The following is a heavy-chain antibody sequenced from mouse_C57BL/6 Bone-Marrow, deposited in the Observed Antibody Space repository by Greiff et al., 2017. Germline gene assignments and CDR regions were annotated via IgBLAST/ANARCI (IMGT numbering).Heavy chain of an antibody. CDR1: GYTFTSYW. Sequence: VQLQQPGTELVKPGASVKLSCKASGYTFTSYWMHWVKQRPGQGLEWIGNINPSNGGTNYNEKFKSKATLTVDKSSSTAYMQLSSLTSEDAAVYYCARGYYGSRDWIDYWGQGTLVTVSA. V-gene: IGHV1-53*01. CDR2: INPSNGGT. J-gene: IGHJ3*01. CDR3: ARGYYGSRDWIDY. D-gene: IGHD1-1*01.